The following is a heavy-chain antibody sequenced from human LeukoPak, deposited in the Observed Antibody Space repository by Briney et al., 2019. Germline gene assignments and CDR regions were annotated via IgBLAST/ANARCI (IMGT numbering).Heavy chain of an antibody. CDR2: INHSGST. V-gene: IGHV4-34*01. J-gene: IGHJ6*03. D-gene: IGHD3-10*01. CDR3: ARRVWFGYYYYYMDV. CDR1: GGSFRGYY. Sequence: SETLSLTCAVYGGSFRGYYWSWIRQPPGKGLEWIGEINHSGSTNYNPSLKSRVTISVDTSKNQFSLKLSSVTAADTAVYYCARRVWFGYYYYYMDVWGKGTTVTISS.